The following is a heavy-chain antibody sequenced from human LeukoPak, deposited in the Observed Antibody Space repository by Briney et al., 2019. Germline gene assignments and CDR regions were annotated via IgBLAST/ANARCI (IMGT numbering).Heavy chain of an antibody. J-gene: IGHJ5*02. CDR3: ARERHDYATTNWFDP. V-gene: IGHV3-23*01. Sequence: GGSLRLSCAASGFTFSSYGMSWVRQAPGKGLEWVSAISGSGGSTYYADSVKGRFTISRDNSKNTLYLQMNSLRAEDTAVYYCARERHDYATTNWFDPWGQGTLVTVSS. CDR1: GFTFSSYG. D-gene: IGHD4-17*01. CDR2: ISGSGGST.